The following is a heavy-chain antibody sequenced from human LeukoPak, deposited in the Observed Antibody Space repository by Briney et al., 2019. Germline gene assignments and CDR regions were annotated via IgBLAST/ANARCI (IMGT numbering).Heavy chain of an antibody. D-gene: IGHD1/OR15-1a*01. CDR1: GGAISSYC. Sequence: SETLSLTSTGSGGAISSYCWGWIRQPPGKGLGWMGCIYYSGSTNYNPSLKSRVTISVDTSKDQFSLKLSSVTAADPAVYYCARRTALGHYYMDVWGKGTTVTVSS. J-gene: IGHJ6*03. CDR2: IYYSGST. V-gene: IGHV4-59*01. CDR3: ARRTALGHYYMDV.